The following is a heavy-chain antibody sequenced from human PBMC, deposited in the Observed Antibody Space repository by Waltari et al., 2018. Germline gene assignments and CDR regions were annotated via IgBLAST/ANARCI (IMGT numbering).Heavy chain of an antibody. CDR2: IGSSGDT. CDR3: ARGSKDSGRDV. V-gene: IGHV3-23*01. J-gene: IGHJ6*02. D-gene: IGHD1-26*01. Sequence: EVQLLESGGRLVQPGGSLRLSCAASGFTFSSYVLIGVRQAPGKGLEWVSSIGSSGDTYYAGSVKGRFTISRDNSKNTLYLQMNSLRAEDTALYYCARGSKDSGRDVWGQGTTVTVSS. CDR1: GFTFSSYV.